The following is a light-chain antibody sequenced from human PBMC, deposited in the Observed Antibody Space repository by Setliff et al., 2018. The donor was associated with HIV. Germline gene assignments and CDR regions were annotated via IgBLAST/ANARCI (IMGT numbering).Light chain of an antibody. CDR1: SSNIGVNV. Sequence: KRVTISCSGSSSNIGVNVVNWYQHLPGTSPKLLIYNNYQRPSGVPDRFSGSKSGSSGSLAISGLQSEDEADYYCAVWDNALKGYVFGTGTKVTVL. CDR3: AVWDNALKGYV. CDR2: NNY. V-gene: IGLV1-44*01. J-gene: IGLJ1*01.